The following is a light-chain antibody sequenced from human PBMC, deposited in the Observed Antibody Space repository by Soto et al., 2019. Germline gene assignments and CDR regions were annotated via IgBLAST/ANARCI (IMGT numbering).Light chain of an antibody. V-gene: IGLV2-14*03. CDR3: SSYTTSSTVV. CDR2: DVS. CDR1: SSDVGGYNY. Sequence: QSVLTQPASVSGSPGQSITISCTGSSSDVGGYNYVSWYQQHHPGKAPKLMIYDVSNRPSAVSNRFSGSKSGNTASLTISGLQAEDEADYYCSSYTTSSTVVFGGGTKVTVL. J-gene: IGLJ2*01.